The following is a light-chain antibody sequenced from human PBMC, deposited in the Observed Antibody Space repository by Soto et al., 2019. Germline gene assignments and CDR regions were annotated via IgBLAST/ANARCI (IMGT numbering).Light chain of an antibody. Sequence: QPVLTQSPSASASLGASGKLTCTLSSGLNSYAIAWHQQQPEKGPRYLMKLNSDGSHSKGDGIPDRFSGSSSGAERYLTISSLQSEDEADYYCQTWGTGIVVFGGGTKVTVL. J-gene: IGLJ2*01. CDR1: SGLNSYA. CDR3: QTWGTGIVV. V-gene: IGLV4-69*01. CDR2: LNSDGSH.